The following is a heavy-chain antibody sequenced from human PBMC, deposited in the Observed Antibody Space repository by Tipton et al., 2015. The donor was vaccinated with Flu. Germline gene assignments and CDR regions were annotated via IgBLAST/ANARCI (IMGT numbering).Heavy chain of an antibody. D-gene: IGHD1-1*01. CDR1: GGSIGSDY. CDR2: ILYSGIP. CDR3: ARVLGNSHSYGMDV. J-gene: IGHJ6*02. V-gene: IGHV4-59*01. Sequence: TLSLTCTVSGGSIGSDYWSWIRQPPGRGLEWIGSILYSGIPKNNPSLKSRVTLSGDTSKNQFSLQLRSVTAADTAVYYCARVLGNSHSYGMDVWGQGTTVTVSS.